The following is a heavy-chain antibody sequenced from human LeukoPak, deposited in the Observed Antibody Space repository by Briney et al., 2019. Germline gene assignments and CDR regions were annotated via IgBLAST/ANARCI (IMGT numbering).Heavy chain of an antibody. D-gene: IGHD2-2*01. CDR3: ARDCSSTSCYAGWGWFDP. CDR2: IYYRGDT. CDR1: GGSISSHY. V-gene: IGHV4-59*11. J-gene: IGHJ5*02. Sequence: KSSETLSLTCTVSGGSISSHYWSWIRQPPGKGLEWIGYIYYRGDTNYNPSLKSRVTISADTSKNQFSLKLRSVSAADTAVYFCARDCSSTSCYAGWGWFDPWGQGTLVSVPS.